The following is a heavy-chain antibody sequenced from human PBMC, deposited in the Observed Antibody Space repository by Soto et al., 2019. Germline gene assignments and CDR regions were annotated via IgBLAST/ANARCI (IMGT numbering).Heavy chain of an antibody. Sequence: SETLSLTCAVYGGSFSGYYWSWIRQPPGKGLEWIGEINHSGSTNYNPSLKSRVTISVDTSKNQFSLKLSSVTAADTAVYYCARDRPRGAFDIWGQGTMVTVSS. CDR3: ARDRPRGAFDI. CDR2: INHSGST. CDR1: GGSFSGYY. J-gene: IGHJ3*02. V-gene: IGHV4-34*01.